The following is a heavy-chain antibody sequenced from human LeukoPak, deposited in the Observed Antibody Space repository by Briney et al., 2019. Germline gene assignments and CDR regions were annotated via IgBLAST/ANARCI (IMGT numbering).Heavy chain of an antibody. J-gene: IGHJ4*02. D-gene: IGHD2-2*01. CDR3: AVVPAAHFDY. Sequence: ASVKVPCKASGYTFTVYYMHWLRQAPGQGLEWMGWINPNSGGTNYAQKFQGRVTMTRDTSISTAYMELSRLRSDDTAVYYCAVVPAAHFDYWGQGTLVTVSS. CDR2: INPNSGGT. V-gene: IGHV1-2*02. CDR1: GYTFTVYY.